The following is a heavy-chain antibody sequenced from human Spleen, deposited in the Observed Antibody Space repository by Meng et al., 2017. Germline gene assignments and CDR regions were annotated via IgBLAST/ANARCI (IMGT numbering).Heavy chain of an antibody. CDR2: INPSGGST. CDR1: GYTFTSYY. CDR3: ARVKTTVTTYWYFDL. Sequence: QVQLVQSGAEVKKPGASVKVSCKASGYTFTSYYMHWVRQAPGQGLEWMGIINPSGGSTSYAQKFQGRVTMTRDTSTSTVYMELSSLRSEDTAVYYCARVKTTVTTYWYFDLWGRGTLVTVSS. V-gene: IGHV1-46*01. D-gene: IGHD4-17*01. J-gene: IGHJ2*01.